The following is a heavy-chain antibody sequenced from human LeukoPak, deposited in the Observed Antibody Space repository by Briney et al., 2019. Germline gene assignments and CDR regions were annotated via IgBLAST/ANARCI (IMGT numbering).Heavy chain of an antibody. V-gene: IGHV3-30-3*01. D-gene: IGHD6-13*01. J-gene: IGHJ4*02. CDR2: ISYDGSNK. CDR3: ARVRTAWYEGTFDY. Sequence: GGSLRLSCAASGXTFSSYALHWVRQAPGKGLEWVAVISYDGSNKYYADSVKGRFTISRDNSKNTLSLQMNSLRAEDTAVYYCARVRTAWYEGTFDYWGQGTLVTVSS. CDR1: GXTFSSYA.